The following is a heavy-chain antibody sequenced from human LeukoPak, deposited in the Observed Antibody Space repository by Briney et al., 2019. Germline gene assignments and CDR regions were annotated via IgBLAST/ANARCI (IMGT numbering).Heavy chain of an antibody. CDR2: ISGTSSTI. CDR3: VTRLA. CDR1: GFTFSAYN. Sequence: PGGSLRVSCIASGFTFSAYNMTWVRQAPGKGLEWVSYISGTSSTIYYTDSVKGRFTISRDSSKNTLYLQMNSLRAEDTAVYYCVTRLAWGQGTLVTVSS. D-gene: IGHD3-16*01. V-gene: IGHV3-48*01. J-gene: IGHJ5*02.